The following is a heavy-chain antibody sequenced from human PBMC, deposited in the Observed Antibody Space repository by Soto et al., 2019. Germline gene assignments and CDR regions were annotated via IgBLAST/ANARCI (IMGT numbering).Heavy chain of an antibody. J-gene: IGHJ4*02. V-gene: IGHV3-23*01. D-gene: IGHD3-22*01. CDR2: ISGSGGST. CDR3: AKGPYDSSGYYFDY. Sequence: GGSLRLSCAASGFTFSSCAMSWVRQAPGKGLEWVSAISGSGGSTYYADSVKDRFTISRDNSKNTLYLQMNSLRAEDTAVYYCAKGPYDSSGYYFDYWGQGTLVTVSS. CDR1: GFTFSSCA.